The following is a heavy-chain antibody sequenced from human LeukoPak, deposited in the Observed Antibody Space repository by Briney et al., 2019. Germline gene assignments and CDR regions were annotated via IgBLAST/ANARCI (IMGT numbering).Heavy chain of an antibody. J-gene: IGHJ4*02. D-gene: IGHD3-10*01. CDR1: GFTFSSYA. Sequence: GGSLRLSCAASGFTFSSYAMSWVRQAPGKGLEWVSAISGSGGSTYYADSVKGRFTISGDNSKNTLYLQMNSLRAEDTAVYYCAKGGRGARHFDYWGQGTLVTVSS. CDR2: ISGSGGST. V-gene: IGHV3-23*01. CDR3: AKGGRGARHFDY.